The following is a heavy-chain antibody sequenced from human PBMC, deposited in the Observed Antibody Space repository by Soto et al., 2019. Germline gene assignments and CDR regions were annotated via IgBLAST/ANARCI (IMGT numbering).Heavy chain of an antibody. CDR3: ARDNNDFWSLYPLAFDY. J-gene: IGHJ4*02. D-gene: IGHD3-3*01. CDR1: GGSLTKYY. CDR2: VSTSGNV. V-gene: IGHV4-4*07. Sequence: TLSLTCTVSGGSLTKYYWSWIRQPAGKGLEWIGRVSTSGNVVSKASLRSRLTMSVDTSKNQFSLRLTSVTAADTAVYYCARDNNDFWSLYPLAFDYWGQGALVTVSS.